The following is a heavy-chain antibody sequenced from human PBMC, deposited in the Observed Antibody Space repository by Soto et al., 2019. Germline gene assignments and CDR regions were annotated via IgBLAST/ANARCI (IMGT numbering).Heavy chain of an antibody. V-gene: IGHV4-31*03. J-gene: IGHJ5*02. CDR2: IYYSGSI. CDR3: ARPSESTGYFYGWFDP. Sequence: QVQLQESGPGLVRPSQTLSLTCTVSGGSINSRGYYWTWIRQHPGKGLEWIGNIYYSGSIHFNPSLKSRLTMLVDTSENQFSLKLTSMTAADTAVYYCARPSESTGYFYGWFDPWGQGTLVTVSS. D-gene: IGHD3-9*01. CDR1: GGSINSRGYY.